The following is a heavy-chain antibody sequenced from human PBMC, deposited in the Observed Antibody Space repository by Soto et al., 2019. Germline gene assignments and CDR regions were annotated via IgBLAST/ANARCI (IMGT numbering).Heavy chain of an antibody. CDR1: GYTFTSYA. CDR3: ARDLFSSWADY. CDR2: INAGNGNT. V-gene: IGHV1-3*01. Sequence: ASVQVSCKASGYTFTSYAMHWVRQAPGQRLEWMGWINAGNGNTKYSQKFQGRVTITRDTSASTAYMELSSLRSEDTAVYYCARDLFSSWADYWGQGTLVTVSS. J-gene: IGHJ4*02. D-gene: IGHD6-13*01.